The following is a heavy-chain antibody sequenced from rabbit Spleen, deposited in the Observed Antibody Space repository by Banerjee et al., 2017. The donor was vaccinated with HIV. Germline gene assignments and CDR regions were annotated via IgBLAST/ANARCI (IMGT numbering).Heavy chain of an antibody. CDR3: ASNDNVISYLTL. J-gene: IGHJ4*01. D-gene: IGHD1-1*01. V-gene: IGHV1S45*01. CDR1: GFSFSSNW. CDR2: IDTNDGDT. Sequence: LEESGGGLVKPGGTLTLTCTVSGFSFSSNWICWVRQAPGKGLEWIACIDTNDGDTDYANWPKGRFTISKTSSTTVTLQMTRLTAADTATYFCASNDNVISYLTLWGQGTLVTVS.